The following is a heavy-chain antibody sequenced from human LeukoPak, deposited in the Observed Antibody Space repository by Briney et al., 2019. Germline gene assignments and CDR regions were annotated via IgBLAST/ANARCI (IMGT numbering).Heavy chain of an antibody. Sequence: GRSLRLSCAASGFTFDDYAMHWVRQAPGKGLEWVSGISWNSGSIGYADSVKGRFTISRDNAKNSLYLQMNSLRAEDTALYYCVKDISEGYIWNVFVIWGEGRMVTVSS. CDR1: GFTFDDYA. J-gene: IGHJ3*02. CDR3: VKDISEGYIWNVFVI. CDR2: ISWNSGSI. V-gene: IGHV3-9*01. D-gene: IGHD1-20*01.